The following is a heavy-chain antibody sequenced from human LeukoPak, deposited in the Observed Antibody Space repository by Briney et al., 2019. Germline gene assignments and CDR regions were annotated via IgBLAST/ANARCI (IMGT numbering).Heavy chain of an antibody. CDR3: ARIIGDYYDSSGYWWGIDY. D-gene: IGHD3-22*01. Sequence: SETLSLTCTVSGYSISSGYHWGWIRQPPGKGLEWIGSIYHSGSTYYNPSLKSRVTISVDTSKNQFSLKLSSVTAADTAVYYCARIIGDYYDSSGYWWGIDYWGQGTLVTVSS. J-gene: IGHJ4*02. V-gene: IGHV4-38-2*02. CDR2: IYHSGST. CDR1: GYSISSGYH.